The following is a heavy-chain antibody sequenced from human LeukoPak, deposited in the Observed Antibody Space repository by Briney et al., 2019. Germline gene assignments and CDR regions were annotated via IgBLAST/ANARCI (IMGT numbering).Heavy chain of an antibody. J-gene: IGHJ4*02. CDR1: GFTFSDYR. D-gene: IGHD2-2*01. CDR2: IKQDGSEK. Sequence: GGSLRLSCAASGFTFSDYRMSWVRQAPGKGLEWVANIKQDGSEKYYVDSVKGRFTISRDNAKNSLYLQMNSLRAEDTAVYYCASLLGYCSSTSCYEYFDYWGQGTLVTVSS. CDR3: ASLLGYCSSTSCYEYFDY. V-gene: IGHV3-7*01.